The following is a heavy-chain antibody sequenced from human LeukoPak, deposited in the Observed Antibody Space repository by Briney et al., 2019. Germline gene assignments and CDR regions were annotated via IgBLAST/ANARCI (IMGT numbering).Heavy chain of an antibody. CDR2: FDPEDGET. CDR1: GYTLTELS. J-gene: IGHJ3*02. Sequence: ASVKVSCKVSGYTLTELSMHWVRQAPGKGLEWMGGFDPEDGETIYAQKFQGRVTMTRDTSISTAYMELSRLRSDDTAVYYCARGHCSSTSCHDAFDIWGQGTMVTVSS. D-gene: IGHD2-2*01. CDR3: ARGHCSSTSCHDAFDI. V-gene: IGHV1-24*01.